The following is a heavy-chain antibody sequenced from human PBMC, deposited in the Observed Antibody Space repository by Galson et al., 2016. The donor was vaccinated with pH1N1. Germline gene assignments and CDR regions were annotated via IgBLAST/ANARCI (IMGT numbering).Heavy chain of an antibody. CDR2: IDHENGEI. J-gene: IGHJ3*01. D-gene: IGHD3-22*01. Sequence: VKVSCKVSGATLSHYYIQWVKQAPGEGLQWMGVIDHENGEIEYAERSQGRVTITADTSTDTASMELSSLRSDDTAIYYCAISSSITMLFVVTSNYAFDVWGQGTMVTVSS. CDR3: AISSSITMLFVVTSNYAFDV. V-gene: IGHV1-69-2*01. CDR1: GATLSHYY.